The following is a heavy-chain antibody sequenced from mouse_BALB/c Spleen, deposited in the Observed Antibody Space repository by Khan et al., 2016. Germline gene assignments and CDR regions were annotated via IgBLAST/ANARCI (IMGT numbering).Heavy chain of an antibody. J-gene: IGHJ1*01. CDR1: GFSITSDYA. Sequence: EVQLQESGPGLVKPSQSLSLTCTVTGFSITSDYAWNWIRQFPGNKLEWMGYISYSGSTSYNPSLKSRISITRDTSKNPFFLQLNSVTTEDTAPYYCARAPPRWYFDVWGAGTTVTVSS. CDR3: ARAPPRWYFDV. CDR2: ISYSGST. V-gene: IGHV3-2*02.